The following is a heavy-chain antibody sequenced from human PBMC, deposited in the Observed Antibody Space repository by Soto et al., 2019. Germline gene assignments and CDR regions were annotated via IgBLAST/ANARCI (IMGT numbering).Heavy chain of an antibody. CDR2: IKSKTDGGTT. CDR1: GFTFSNAW. CDR3: TTALRFFPHYYYYYGMDV. D-gene: IGHD3-3*01. J-gene: IGHJ6*02. Sequence: EVQLVESGGGLVKPGGSLRLSCAASGFTFSNAWMNWVRQAPGKGLEWVGRIKSKTDGGTTDYAAPVKGRFTISRDDSKNTLYLQMNSLKTEDTAVYYCTTALRFFPHYYYYYGMDVWGQGTTVTVSS. V-gene: IGHV3-15*07.